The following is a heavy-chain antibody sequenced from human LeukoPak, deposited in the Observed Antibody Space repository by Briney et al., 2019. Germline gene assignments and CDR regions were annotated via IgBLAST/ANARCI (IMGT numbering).Heavy chain of an antibody. V-gene: IGHV3-30*04. J-gene: IGHJ4*02. Sequence: PGGSLRLSCAASGFTSSSYAMHWVRQAPGKGLEWVAVISYDGSNKYYADSVKGRFTISRDNSKNTLYLQMNSLRAEDTAVYYCARDPKVLWFGEFDYWGQGTLVTVSS. CDR1: GFTSSSYA. CDR3: ARDPKVLWFGEFDY. CDR2: ISYDGSNK. D-gene: IGHD3-10*01.